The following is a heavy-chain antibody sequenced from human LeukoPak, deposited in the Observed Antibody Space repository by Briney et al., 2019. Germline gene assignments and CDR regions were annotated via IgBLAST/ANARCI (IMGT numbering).Heavy chain of an antibody. CDR3: AKDISYNSGWSPFDY. D-gene: IGHD6-19*01. CDR1: GFTFSNYA. Sequence: PGGSLRLSCAASGFTFSNYAMSWVRQAPGKGLEWVSAISGSASSTYHADSVKGRFTISRDNAKNSLYLQMNSLRAEDTALYYCAKDISYNSGWSPFDYWGQGTLVTVSS. J-gene: IGHJ4*02. V-gene: IGHV3-23*01. CDR2: ISGSASST.